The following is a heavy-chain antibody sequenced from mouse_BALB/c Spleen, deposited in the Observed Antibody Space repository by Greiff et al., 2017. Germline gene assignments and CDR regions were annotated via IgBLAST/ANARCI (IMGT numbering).Heavy chain of an antibody. V-gene: IGHV6-6*02. J-gene: IGHJ4*01. CDR3: ALRGGAMDY. D-gene: IGHD1-1*01. CDR2: IRLKCNNYAT. CDR1: GFTFSNYW. Sequence: DVKLVESGGGLVQPGGSMKLSCAASGFTFSNYWMNWVRQSPEKGLEWVAEIRLKCNNYATHYAESVKGRFTISRDDSKSSVYLQMNNLRAEDTSIYYCALRGGAMDYWGQGTSVTVSS.